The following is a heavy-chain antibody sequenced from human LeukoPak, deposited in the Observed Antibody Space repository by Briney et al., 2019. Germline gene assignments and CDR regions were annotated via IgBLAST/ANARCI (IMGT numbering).Heavy chain of an antibody. CDR2: IYYTGST. CDR3: PRTTGSFYFYYYMDV. Sequence: SETLSLTCTVSGGSISSSSYYWGWIRQPPGKGLEWIGSIYYTGSTYYNPSLKSRVTISVDTSKNQFSLRLSSVTAADTAVYYCPRTTGSFYFYYYMDVWGKGTTVTVSS. V-gene: IGHV4-39*07. D-gene: IGHD1-26*01. CDR1: GGSISSSSYY. J-gene: IGHJ6*03.